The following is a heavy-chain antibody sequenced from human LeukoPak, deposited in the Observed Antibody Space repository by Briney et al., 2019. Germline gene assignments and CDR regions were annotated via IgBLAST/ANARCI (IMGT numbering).Heavy chain of an antibody. Sequence: ASVKVSCKASGGTFISYTINWVRQATGQGLEWMGWMNPNSGNTGYAQKFQGRVTMTRNTSISTAYMELSSLRSEDTAVYYCARGRDGYNHYFDYWGQGTLVTVSS. V-gene: IGHV1-8*02. CDR1: GGTFISYT. D-gene: IGHD5-24*01. J-gene: IGHJ4*02. CDR3: ARGRDGYNHYFDY. CDR2: MNPNSGNT.